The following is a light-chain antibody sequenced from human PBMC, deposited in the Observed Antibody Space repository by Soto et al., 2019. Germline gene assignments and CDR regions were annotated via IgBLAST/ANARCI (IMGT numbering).Light chain of an antibody. CDR2: GAS. Sequence: EIVLTQSPGTLSLSPGERASHFCRASQSVRSSSLAWYQQKRGQPPRLLIYGASSRATGIPDRFSGSGSGTYFTLTISRLEPEDFAVYFCQQYGDSPDTDRWTFGQGTKVEIK. CDR1: QSVRSSS. CDR3: QQYGDSPDTDRWT. V-gene: IGKV3-20*01. J-gene: IGKJ1*01.